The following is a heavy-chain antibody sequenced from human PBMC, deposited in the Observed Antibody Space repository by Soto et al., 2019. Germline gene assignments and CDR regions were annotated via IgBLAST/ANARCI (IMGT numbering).Heavy chain of an antibody. CDR3: AKTGAVVPAAIYYYYYIDV. CDR1: GFTFSSYA. Sequence: EVQLLESGGGLVQPGGSLRLSCAASGFTFSSYAMSWVRQAPGKGLEWVSAISGSGGSTYYADSVKGRFTISRDNAKTTLYLQMPGLRADATSVYSSAKTGAVVPAAIYYYYYIDVWANGTTVTVSS. J-gene: IGHJ6*03. D-gene: IGHD2-2*01. CDR2: ISGSGGST. V-gene: IGHV3-23*01.